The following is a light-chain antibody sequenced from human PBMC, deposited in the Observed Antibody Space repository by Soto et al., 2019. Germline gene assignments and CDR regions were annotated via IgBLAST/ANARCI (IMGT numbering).Light chain of an antibody. Sequence: QSVLTQPASVSGSPGQSITISCTGTSSDVGAYNYVSWHQQHPGKAPKLMIYDVTNRPSGVSNRFSGSKSGNTASLTISGLQAEDEADYYCSSYTSSTTLVVFGGGTKLTVL. V-gene: IGLV2-14*01. CDR3: SSYTSSTTLVV. CDR1: SSDVGAYNY. J-gene: IGLJ2*01. CDR2: DVT.